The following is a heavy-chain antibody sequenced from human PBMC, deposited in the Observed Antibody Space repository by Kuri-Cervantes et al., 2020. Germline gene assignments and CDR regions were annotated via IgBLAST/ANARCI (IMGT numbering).Heavy chain of an antibody. Sequence: GSLRLSCAVSGYSISNGYYWGWIRQPPGKGLEWIGIIYHSGSTYYNPSLKSRVTISVDTSKNQFSLKLSSVTAADTAVYYCARSPNYCSGGRCYSFDYWGQGTLVTVSS. V-gene: IGHV4-38-2*01. D-gene: IGHD2-15*01. J-gene: IGHJ4*02. CDR1: GYSISNGYY. CDR3: ARSPNYCSGGRCYSFDY. CDR2: IYHSGST.